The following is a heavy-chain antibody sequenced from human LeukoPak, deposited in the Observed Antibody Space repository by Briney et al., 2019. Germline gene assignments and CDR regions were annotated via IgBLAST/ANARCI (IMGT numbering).Heavy chain of an antibody. CDR2: INHSGST. J-gene: IGHJ4*02. D-gene: IGHD3-16*01. CDR3: ARGVLWGYFDY. V-gene: IGHV4-34*01. Sequence: PSETLSHTCAVYGGSFSGYYWSWIRQPPGKGLEWIGEINHSGSTNYNPSLKSRVTISVDTSKNQFSLKLSSVTAADTAVYYCARGVLWGYFDYWGQGTLVTVSS. CDR1: GGSFSGYY.